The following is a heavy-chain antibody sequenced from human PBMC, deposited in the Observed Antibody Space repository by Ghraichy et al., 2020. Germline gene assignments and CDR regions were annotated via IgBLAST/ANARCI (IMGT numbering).Heavy chain of an antibody. D-gene: IGHD5-24*01. J-gene: IGHJ3*02. CDR1: GFTFSSYD. Sequence: GGSLRLSCAASGFTFSSYDMHWVRQATGKGLEWVSAIGTAGDTYYPGSVKGRFTISRENAKNSLYLQMNSLRAGDTAVYYCARMATAAGAFDIWGQGTMVTVSS. CDR2: IGTAGDT. V-gene: IGHV3-13*01. CDR3: ARMATAAGAFDI.